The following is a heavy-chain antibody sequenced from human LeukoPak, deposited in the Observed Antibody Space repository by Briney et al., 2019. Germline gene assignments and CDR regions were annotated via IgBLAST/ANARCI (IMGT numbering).Heavy chain of an antibody. Sequence: GGSLRLSCAASGFTFSSYAMSWVRQAPGKGLEWVSVIYSGGSTYYADSVKGRFTISRDNSRSTLYLQMNSLRPEDTAIYYCAREGYYGSGSPPSLYFDYWGQGTLVTVSS. D-gene: IGHD3-10*01. CDR3: AREGYYGSGSPPSLYFDY. V-gene: IGHV3-66*02. CDR2: IYSGGST. J-gene: IGHJ4*02. CDR1: GFTFSSYA.